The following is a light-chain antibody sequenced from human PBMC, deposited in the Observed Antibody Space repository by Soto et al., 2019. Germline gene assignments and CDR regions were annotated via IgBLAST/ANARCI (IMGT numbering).Light chain of an antibody. CDR3: CSYEYTYTLI. V-gene: IGLV2-11*01. CDR1: STDVGDYNY. Sequence: QSALTQPRSVSGSPGQSVTISCTGSSTDVGDYNYVSWFQQHPGKAPKLIISDVSKRPSGVPDRFSGSKSGITASLTISGLQAEDEADYYCCSYEYTYTLIFGGGTQLTVL. CDR2: DVS. J-gene: IGLJ2*01.